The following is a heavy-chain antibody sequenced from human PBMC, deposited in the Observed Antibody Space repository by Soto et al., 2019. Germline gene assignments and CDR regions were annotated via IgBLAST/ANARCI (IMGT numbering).Heavy chain of an antibody. CDR1: GGSISTDDRY. CDR2: IYHTGTT. D-gene: IGHD4-17*01. J-gene: IGHJ3*02. CDR3: ARYYGGNSDAFDI. Sequence: NPSETLSLTCSVSGGSISTDDRYWSWIRQPPGKGLEWIGYIYHTGTTYYNPSLKSRVAISVDTSQNQFSLKLTSVTAADTAVYYCARYYGGNSDAFDIWGQGTMVTVS. V-gene: IGHV4-30-4*01.